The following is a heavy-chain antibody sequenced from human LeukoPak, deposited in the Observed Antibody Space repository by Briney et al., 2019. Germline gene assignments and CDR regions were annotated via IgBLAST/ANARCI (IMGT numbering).Heavy chain of an antibody. V-gene: IGHV1-8*02. Sequence: ASVKVSCKASGGTFSSYAISWVRQAPGQGLEWMGWMNPDTGNTGYAQKFQGRVTMTRHTSISTAYMELSSLKFEDTAMYYCARGRKGILTGYDNDYWGQGTLVTVSS. CDR3: ARGRKGILTGYDNDY. CDR1: GGTFSSYA. CDR2: MNPDTGNT. D-gene: IGHD3-9*01. J-gene: IGHJ4*02.